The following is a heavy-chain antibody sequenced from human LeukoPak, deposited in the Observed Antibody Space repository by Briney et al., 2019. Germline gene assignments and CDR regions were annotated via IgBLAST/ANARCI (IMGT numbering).Heavy chain of an antibody. CDR1: GGSISSGGYN. Sequence: KASKTLSLTCTVSGGSISSGGYNWSWIRQHPGKGLEWIGYIYYSGSTYYNPSLKSRITISLDTSKNQFSLKLSSVTAADTAVYYCARSPSLSPRYFGLWGRRTLVTVSS. J-gene: IGHJ2*01. CDR3: ARSPSLSPRYFGL. V-gene: IGHV4-31*03. CDR2: IYYSGST.